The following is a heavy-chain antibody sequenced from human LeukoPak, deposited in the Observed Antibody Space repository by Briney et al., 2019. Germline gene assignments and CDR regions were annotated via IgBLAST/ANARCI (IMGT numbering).Heavy chain of an antibody. CDR1: GGSISSYY. CDR2: IYYSGLT. V-gene: IGHV4-59*01. J-gene: IGHJ4*02. Sequence: ASETLSLTCTVSGGSISSYYWNWIRQPPGKGLEWIGYIYYSGLTNYNPSLRSRVTISVDTSKNQFSLKLSSVTAADTAVYFCAGDDYGGDYWGQGTLVTVSS. CDR3: AGDDYGGDY. D-gene: IGHD4-17*01.